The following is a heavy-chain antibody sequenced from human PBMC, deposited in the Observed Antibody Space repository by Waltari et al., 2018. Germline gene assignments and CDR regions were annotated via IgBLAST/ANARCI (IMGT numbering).Heavy chain of an antibody. V-gene: IGHV4-61*02. CDR1: GGSISNLNFY. D-gene: IGHD5-18*01. Sequence: QVQLQESGPGLAKASQTLSPTCDVSGGSISNLNFYWSWFRQPAGKGLEWIGRIYRSGVTDYNPSLRGRATMFLDMSKNQFSLTVDSLIAADTAVYYCAVSPDTATSRAAFHFWGPGTTVSVSS. J-gene: IGHJ6*02. CDR2: IYRSGVT. CDR3: AVSPDTATSRAAFHF.